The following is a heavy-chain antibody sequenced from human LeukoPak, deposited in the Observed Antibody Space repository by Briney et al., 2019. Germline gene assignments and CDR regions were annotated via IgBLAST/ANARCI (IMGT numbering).Heavy chain of an antibody. CDR2: ISNEGSTK. V-gene: IGHV3-30*18. J-gene: IGHJ4*02. D-gene: IGHD6-19*01. Sequence: GGSLRLSCAASGXTFSSYGMHWVRQAPGKGLEWVAVISNEGSTKYYVDSVKGRFTISRDNSKNTLYLQMISLRAEDTAVYYCAKYLDGSGFVDYWGQGTLVTVSS. CDR3: AKYLDGSGFVDY. CDR1: GXTFSSYG.